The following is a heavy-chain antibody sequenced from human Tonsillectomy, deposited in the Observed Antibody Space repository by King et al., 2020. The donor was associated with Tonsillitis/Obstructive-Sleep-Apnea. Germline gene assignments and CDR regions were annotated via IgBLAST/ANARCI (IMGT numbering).Heavy chain of an antibody. Sequence: VTLKESGPVLVKPTETLTLTCTVSGFSLSNARMGVSWIRQPPGKALEWLAHIFSNDEKSYNTSLKSRLTISKDASKSQVVLTLTNMDPVYTATYYCARVPRGVGVTYYYFDYWGQGTLVTVSS. CDR3: ARVPRGVGVTYYYFDY. CDR1: GFSLSNARMG. J-gene: IGHJ4*02. V-gene: IGHV2-26*01. D-gene: IGHD1-26*01. CDR2: IFSNDEK.